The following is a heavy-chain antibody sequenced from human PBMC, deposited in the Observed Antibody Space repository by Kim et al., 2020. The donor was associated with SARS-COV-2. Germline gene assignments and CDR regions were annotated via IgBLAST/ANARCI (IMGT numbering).Heavy chain of an antibody. CDR2: INANSAYI. CDR3: ARASYCSGSPCYGAFDI. V-gene: IGHV3-21*01. Sequence: GGSLRLSCAASGFTFSTSLMDWVRQAPGKGLEWVSSINANSAYIYYADSVKGRFAISRDNAKNSLYLQMNSLRAEDTAIYFCARASYCSGSPCYGAFDIWGQGTLVTVSP. D-gene: IGHD2-15*01. J-gene: IGHJ3*02. CDR1: GFTFSTSL.